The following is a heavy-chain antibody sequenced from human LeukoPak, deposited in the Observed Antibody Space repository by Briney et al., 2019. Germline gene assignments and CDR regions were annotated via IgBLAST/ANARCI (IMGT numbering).Heavy chain of an antibody. J-gene: IGHJ4*02. Sequence: ASVKVSCKASGYTFTGYYMHWVRQAPGQGLEWMGWINPNSGGTNYAQKFQGRVTMTRDTSISTAYMELSGLRSDDTAVYYCARDITMIDYYFDYWGQGTLVTVSS. CDR1: GYTFTGYY. V-gene: IGHV1-2*02. CDR3: ARDITMIDYYFDY. CDR2: INPNSGGT. D-gene: IGHD3-22*01.